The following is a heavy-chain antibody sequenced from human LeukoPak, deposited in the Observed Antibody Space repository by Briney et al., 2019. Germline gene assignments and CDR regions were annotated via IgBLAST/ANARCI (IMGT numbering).Heavy chain of an antibody. D-gene: IGHD3-16*01. CDR2: IYYSGST. CDR1: GGSISSSSYY. J-gene: IGHJ5*02. Sequence: KTSETLSLTCTVSGGSISSSSYYWSWIRQPPGKGLEWIGYIYYSGSTNYNPSLKSRVTISVDTSKNQFSLKLSSVTAADTAVYYCARGGSHSDWFDPWGQGTLVTVSS. V-gene: IGHV4-61*05. CDR3: ARGGSHSDWFDP.